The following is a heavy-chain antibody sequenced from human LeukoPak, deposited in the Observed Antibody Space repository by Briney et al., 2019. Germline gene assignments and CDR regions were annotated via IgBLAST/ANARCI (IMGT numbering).Heavy chain of an antibody. Sequence: GGSLRLSCAASGFTVSSNYMSWVRQAPGKGLGWVSVIYSGGRTYYADSVKGRFTISRANSKNTLYLQMNSLRAEDTAVYYCARVGGVYYDSKEFDPWGQGTLVTVSS. CDR1: GFTVSSNY. J-gene: IGHJ5*02. CDR3: ARVGGVYYDSKEFDP. V-gene: IGHV3-53*01. D-gene: IGHD3-22*01. CDR2: IYSGGRT.